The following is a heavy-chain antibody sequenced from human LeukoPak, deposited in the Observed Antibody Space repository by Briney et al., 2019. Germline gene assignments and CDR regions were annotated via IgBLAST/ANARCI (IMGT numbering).Heavy chain of an antibody. CDR2: MCGTAGCT. CDR1: GFTFYMYA. Sequence: GGSLRLSCQASGFTFYMYAMSWVRQAPGKGLEWVASMCGTAGCTFYPDSVKGRFTISRDNSKNVLYLRMNSLTAEDAAIYYCAKDRPNFHENSGHYYRRDGDSWGQGTLVTVSS. J-gene: IGHJ5*01. CDR3: AKDRPNFHENSGHYYRRDGDS. V-gene: IGHV3-23*01. D-gene: IGHD3-22*01.